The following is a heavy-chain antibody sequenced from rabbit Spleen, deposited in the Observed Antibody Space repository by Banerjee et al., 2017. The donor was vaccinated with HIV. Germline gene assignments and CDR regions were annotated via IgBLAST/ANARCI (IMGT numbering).Heavy chain of an antibody. CDR2: INAITGRA. CDR3: ARDLDAVIGWNFGW. CDR1: GIDFSDRAV. J-gene: IGHJ4*01. Sequence: QQQLEESGGGLVKPGGTLTLTCKASGIDFSDRAVMCWVRQAPGKGLQWIACINAITGRAVYATWAKGRFTISKTSTTVTLQMTSLTAADTATYFCARDLDAVIGWNFGWWGQGTLVTVS. V-gene: IGHV1S45*01. D-gene: IGHD1-1*01.